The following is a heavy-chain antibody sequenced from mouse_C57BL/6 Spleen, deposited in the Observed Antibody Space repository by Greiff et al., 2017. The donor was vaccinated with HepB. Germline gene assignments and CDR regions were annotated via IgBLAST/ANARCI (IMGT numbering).Heavy chain of an antibody. CDR1: GYAFSSYW. CDR2: IYPGDGDT. Sequence: QVQLQQSGAELVKPGASVKISCKASGYAFSSYWMNWVKQRPGKGLEWIGQIYPGDGDTNYNGKFKGKATLTADKSSSTAYMQLSSLTSEDSAVYFCAREGNWNYFDYWGQGTTLTVSS. D-gene: IGHD4-1*01. J-gene: IGHJ2*01. V-gene: IGHV1-80*01. CDR3: AREGNWNYFDY.